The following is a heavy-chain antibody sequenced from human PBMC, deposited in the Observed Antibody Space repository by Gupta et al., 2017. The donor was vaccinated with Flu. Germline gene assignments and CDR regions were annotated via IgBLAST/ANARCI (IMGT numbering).Heavy chain of an antibody. Sequence: EVQLVESGGSLVQPGGSLTLSCAVSGFNLYDFAMNWVRQAPGGGVEWISTISHGGIHYAESVSGRFSVSRDYGKNVLYLKMDSLRVEDTAQYYCARKAVEMGMGPNNWFDPWGQGTLVVVSS. CDR2: ISHGGI. J-gene: IGHJ5*02. CDR3: ARKAVEMGMGPNNWFDP. V-gene: IGHV3-69-1*01. D-gene: IGHD5-24*01. CDR1: GFNLYDFA.